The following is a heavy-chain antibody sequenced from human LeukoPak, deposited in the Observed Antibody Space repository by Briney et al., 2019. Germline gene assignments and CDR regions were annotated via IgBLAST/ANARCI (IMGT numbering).Heavy chain of an antibody. D-gene: IGHD4-17*01. CDR1: GYTLTELS. CDR2: FDPEDGET. V-gene: IGHV1-24*01. J-gene: IGHJ4*02. Sequence: GASVKVSCKVSGYTLTELSMHWVRQAPGKGLEWMGGFDPEDGETIYAQKFQGRVTMTEDTSTDTAYMELSSLRSEDTAVYYCATVPGSPILLLRYFDYWGQGTLVTVSS. CDR3: ATVPGSPILLLRYFDY.